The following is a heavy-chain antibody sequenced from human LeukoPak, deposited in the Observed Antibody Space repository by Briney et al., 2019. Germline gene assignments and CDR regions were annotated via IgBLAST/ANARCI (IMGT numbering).Heavy chain of an antibody. D-gene: IGHD1-26*01. CDR3: ARAQMGAPTDC. V-gene: IGHV3-74*01. CDR1: GSTFDDYG. J-gene: IGHJ4*02. Sequence: PGGSLRLSCAASGSTFDDYGMSWVRQAPGKGLVWVSRFTSDGSSTTYADSVKGRFTVSRDIAKNTLYLQMNSLRAEDTAVYYCARAQMGAPTDCWGQGTLVTVSS. CDR2: FTSDGSST.